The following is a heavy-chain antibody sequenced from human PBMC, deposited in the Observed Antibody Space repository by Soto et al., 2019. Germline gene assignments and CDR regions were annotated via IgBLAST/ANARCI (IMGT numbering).Heavy chain of an antibody. Sequence: PGGSRRRSWAASGFTFRNYAMTWVRQAPGKGLEWVSSVSNSGGASYYADSVKGRFTISRDNSKNARYLQMNSLRAEDTAVYYCAKDRLIVEPLGSDVWGQGTLVTVSS. CDR2: VSNSGGAS. J-gene: IGHJ4*03. V-gene: IGHV3-23*01. CDR3: AKDRLIVEPLGSDV. CDR1: GFTFRNYA. D-gene: IGHD1-26*01.